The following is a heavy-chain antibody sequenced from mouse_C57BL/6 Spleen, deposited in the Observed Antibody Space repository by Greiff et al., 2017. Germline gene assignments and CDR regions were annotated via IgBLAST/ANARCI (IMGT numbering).Heavy chain of an antibody. J-gene: IGHJ1*03. Sequence: EVQLQQSGPELVKPWASVKIPCKASGYTFTDYNMDRVKQSHGKSLEWSGDINSNNGCTFYNQKFKGKATVTVDKPSGTASMELRSLTSEDTAVYYCAKESDYQSRWYFDVWGTGTTVTVSS. CDR2: INSNNGCT. D-gene: IGHD2-13*01. V-gene: IGHV1-18*01. CDR3: AKESDYQSRWYFDV. CDR1: GYTFTDYN.